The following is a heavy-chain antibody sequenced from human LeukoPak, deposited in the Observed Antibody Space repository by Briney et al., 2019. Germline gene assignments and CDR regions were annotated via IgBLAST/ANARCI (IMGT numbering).Heavy chain of an antibody. CDR2: IWYDGSNK. D-gene: IGHD5-18*01. Sequence: GGSLRLSCAASGFTFSSYGMHWVRQAPGKGLEWVAVIWYDGSNKYYADSVKGRFTISRDNSKNTLYLQMNSLRAEDTAVYYCARDGTAMVGLYYYYGMDVWGQGTTVTVSS. J-gene: IGHJ6*02. CDR3: ARDGTAMVGLYYYYGMDV. V-gene: IGHV3-33*01. CDR1: GFTFSSYG.